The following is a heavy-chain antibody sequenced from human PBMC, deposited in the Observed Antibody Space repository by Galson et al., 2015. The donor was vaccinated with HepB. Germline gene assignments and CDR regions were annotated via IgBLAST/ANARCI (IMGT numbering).Heavy chain of an antibody. V-gene: IGHV3-15*07. CDR2: IKSKTDGGTT. J-gene: IGHJ4*02. D-gene: IGHD1-26*01. CDR3: QFRWELLASLDDY. Sequence: SLRLSCAASGFTFSNAWMNWVRQAPGKGLEWVGRIKSKTDGGTTDYAAPVKGRFTISRDDSKNTLYLQMNSLKTEDTAVYYCQFRWELLASLDDYWGQGTLVTVSS. CDR1: GFTFSNAW.